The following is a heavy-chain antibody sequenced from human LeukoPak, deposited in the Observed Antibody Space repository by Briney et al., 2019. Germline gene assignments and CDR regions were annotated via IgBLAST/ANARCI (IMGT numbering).Heavy chain of an antibody. Sequence: PGGSLRLSCAASGFTFSGYSMNWVRQGPGKGLEWVSSITSSSSSTYYAYSVKGRFTISRDNAKNSLYLHMNSLRAEDTAVYYCAPAGGISTWYFDYWGQGTLVTVSS. CDR2: ITSSSSST. CDR3: APAGGISTWYFDY. V-gene: IGHV3-21*04. D-gene: IGHD1-26*01. CDR1: GFTFSGYS. J-gene: IGHJ4*02.